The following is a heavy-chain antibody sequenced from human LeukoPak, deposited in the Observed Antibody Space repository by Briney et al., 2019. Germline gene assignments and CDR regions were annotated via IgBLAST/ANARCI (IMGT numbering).Heavy chain of an antibody. CDR2: ISSSSSTI. D-gene: IGHD2-2*01. Sequence: QPGGSLRLSCAASGFTFSSFSMNWVRQAPGKGLEWVSYISSSSSTIYYADSVKGRFTISRDNSKNTLYLQMKSLRAEDTAVYYCARDFYCSRTSCYAPSFDYWGQGTLVTVSS. J-gene: IGHJ4*02. CDR1: GFTFSSFS. CDR3: ARDFYCSRTSCYAPSFDY. V-gene: IGHV3-48*01.